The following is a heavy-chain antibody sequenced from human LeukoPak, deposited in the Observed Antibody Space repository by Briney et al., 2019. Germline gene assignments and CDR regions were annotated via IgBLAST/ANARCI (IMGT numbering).Heavy chain of an antibody. CDR3: ARGNAY. V-gene: IGHV3-66*01. CDR1: GFTVSSNY. CDR2: IYSGGST. J-gene: IGHJ4*02. Sequence: GGSLRLSCAAFGFTVSSNYMSWVRQAPGKGLEWVSVIYSGGSTYYADSVKGRFTISRDNSKNTLYLQMNSLRAEDTAVYYCARGNAYWGQGTLVTVSS.